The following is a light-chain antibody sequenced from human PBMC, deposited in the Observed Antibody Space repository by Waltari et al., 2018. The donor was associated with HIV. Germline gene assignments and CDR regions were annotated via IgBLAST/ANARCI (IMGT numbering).Light chain of an antibody. CDR3: SSHTSSSPWV. Sequence: QSALTQPASVSGSPGQSITLSCTGTSSDVGASIYVSWYQQHPGKAPKLMIYDVINRPSGVSNRFSGSKSGNTASLTISGLQAEDEADYYCSSHTSSSPWVFGGGTKVTVL. CDR2: DVI. V-gene: IGLV2-14*03. J-gene: IGLJ3*02. CDR1: SSDVGASIY.